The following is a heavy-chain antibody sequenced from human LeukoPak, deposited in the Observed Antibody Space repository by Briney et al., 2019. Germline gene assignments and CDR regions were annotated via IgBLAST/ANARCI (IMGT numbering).Heavy chain of an antibody. J-gene: IGHJ4*02. CDR1: GFTLRNFA. V-gene: IGHV3-23*01. CDR2: ISANGGAT. D-gene: IGHD3-10*01. Sequence: VGSLRLSCAPSGFTLRNFAMSCVRRSPGKGLEGVSLISANGGATYYADSVKGRFTISRDNSKSTLYLQMTSLRADDTAVYYCAKASGSPYYFDYWGQGTLVTVSS. CDR3: AKASGSPYYFDY.